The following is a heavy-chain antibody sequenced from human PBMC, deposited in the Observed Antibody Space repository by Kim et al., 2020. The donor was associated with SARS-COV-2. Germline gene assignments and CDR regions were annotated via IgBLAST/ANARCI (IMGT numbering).Heavy chain of an antibody. Sequence: DSVKGRFTISRDNSKNTLYLQMNSLGAEDTAVYYCARARGGSHYYGMDVWGQGTTVTVSS. V-gene: IGHV3-30*01. CDR3: ARARGGSHYYGMDV. J-gene: IGHJ6*02. D-gene: IGHD1-26*01.